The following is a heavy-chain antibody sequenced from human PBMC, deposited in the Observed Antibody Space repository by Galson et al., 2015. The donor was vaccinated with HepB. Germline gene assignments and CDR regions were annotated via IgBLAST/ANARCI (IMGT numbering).Heavy chain of an antibody. CDR1: GYRFTNYW. D-gene: IGHD3-22*01. J-gene: IGHJ4*02. V-gene: IGHV5-10-1*01. CDR3: ATSYYYDSSGYKGAIDY. CDR2: IDPSDSYI. Sequence: QSGAEVKKPGESLRISCKGSGYRFTNYWISWVRQMPGKGLEWMGRIDPSDSYIKYSPSFPGHVTISADKSISTAYLQWSSLKASDTAMYYCATSYYYDSSGYKGAIDYWGQGTLVTVSP.